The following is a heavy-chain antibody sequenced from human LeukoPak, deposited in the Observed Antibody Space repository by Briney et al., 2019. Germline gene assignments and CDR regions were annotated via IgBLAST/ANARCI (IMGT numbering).Heavy chain of an antibody. CDR3: ESEPPTPDD. CDR1: GFSFSIFA. Sequence: GGSLRLSCALSGFSFSIFATSCVRHSPGGGRVCVLAMNRAGSTYFADPVKGRFTLSKDNSKKHLLLQMDNLRARDTAVYYCESEPPTPDDWGQGTLVTVPS. V-gene: IGHV3-23*01. J-gene: IGHJ4*02. D-gene: IGHD1-14*01. CDR2: MNRAGST.